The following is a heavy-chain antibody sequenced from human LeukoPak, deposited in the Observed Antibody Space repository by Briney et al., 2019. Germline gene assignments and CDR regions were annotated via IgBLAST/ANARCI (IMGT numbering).Heavy chain of an antibody. Sequence: PGGSLRLSCAASGFTFSSYAMSWVRQAPGKGLEWVSAISGSGGSTYYADSVKGRFTISGDNAKNSLYLQMNSLRAEDTAVYYCARDKGDYDTSGSLFVFGGQGTLVTVSS. V-gene: IGHV3-23*01. CDR1: GFTFSSYA. J-gene: IGHJ4*02. D-gene: IGHD3-22*01. CDR3: ARDKGDYDTSGSLFVF. CDR2: ISGSGGST.